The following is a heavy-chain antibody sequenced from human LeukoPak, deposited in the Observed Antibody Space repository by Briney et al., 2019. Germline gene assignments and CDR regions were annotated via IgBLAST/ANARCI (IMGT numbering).Heavy chain of an antibody. CDR1: GGIFSSYA. J-gene: IGHJ6*03. Sequence: GASVKVSCKASGGIFSSYAISWVRQAPGQGLEWMGGIIPIFGTANYAQKFQGRVTITADESTSTAYMELSSLRSEDTAVYYCARNPTYYDSSGYGPNYYYYYMDVWGKGTTVTVSS. V-gene: IGHV1-69*13. CDR2: IIPIFGTA. CDR3: ARNPTYYDSSGYGPNYYYYYMDV. D-gene: IGHD3-22*01.